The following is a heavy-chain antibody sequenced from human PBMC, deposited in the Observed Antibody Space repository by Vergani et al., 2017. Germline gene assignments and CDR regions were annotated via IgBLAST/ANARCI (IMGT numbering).Heavy chain of an antibody. CDR3: ARVAPFGRSYGYKQWLVHFDY. D-gene: IGHD6-19*01. CDR1: GGSFSGYY. Sequence: QVQLQQWGAGLLKPSETLSLTCAVYGGSFSGYYWSWIRQPPGKGLEWIGEINHSGSTNYNPSLKSRVTISVDTSKNQFSLKLSSVTAADTAVYYCARVAPFGRSYGYKQWLVHFDYWGKGTLVTVSS. J-gene: IGHJ4*02. CDR2: INHSGST. V-gene: IGHV4-34*01.